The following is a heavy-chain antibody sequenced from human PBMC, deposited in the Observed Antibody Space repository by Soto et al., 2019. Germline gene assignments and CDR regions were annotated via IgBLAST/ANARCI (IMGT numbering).Heavy chain of an antibody. CDR3: AKSPAAAGNLYYFEY. Sequence: QVQLVESGGGVVQPGRSLRLSCAASGFTFSSYGMHWVRQAPGKGLEWVAVISYDGSNKYYADSVKGRFTISRDNSKNTLYLQKNSLKAEDTGGYFWAKSPAAAGNLYYFEYWGQGNLGTVSS. D-gene: IGHD6-13*01. CDR1: GFTFSSYG. J-gene: IGHJ4*02. CDR2: ISYDGSNK. V-gene: IGHV3-30*18.